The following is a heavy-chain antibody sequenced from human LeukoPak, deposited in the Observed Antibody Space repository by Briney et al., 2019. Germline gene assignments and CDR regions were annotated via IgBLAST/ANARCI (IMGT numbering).Heavy chain of an antibody. J-gene: IGHJ4*02. CDR2: ISRNGDST. Sequence: GGSLRLSCAASGFSFNTYAMHWVRQAPGKGLEYVSAISRNGDSTYYANSAKGRFTISRDNSKKTLFLQMGSLRAEDMAVYYCARDSGGDAYNDYFDSWGQGTLVTVSS. V-gene: IGHV3-64*01. D-gene: IGHD5-24*01. CDR3: ARDSGGDAYNDYFDS. CDR1: GFSFNTYA.